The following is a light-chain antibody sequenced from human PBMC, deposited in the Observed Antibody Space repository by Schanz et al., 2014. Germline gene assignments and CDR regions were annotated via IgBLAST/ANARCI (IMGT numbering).Light chain of an antibody. V-gene: IGKV3-15*01. CDR3: QHGST. CDR1: QSVSGN. CDR2: GAS. Sequence: EIVMTQSPATLSVSPGERATLSCRASQSVSGNLAWYQQKPGQAPRLLIHGASTRATDTPVRFSGSGSGTEFTLIISSLQSEDFAVYYCQHGSTFGQGTKLEIK. J-gene: IGKJ2*01.